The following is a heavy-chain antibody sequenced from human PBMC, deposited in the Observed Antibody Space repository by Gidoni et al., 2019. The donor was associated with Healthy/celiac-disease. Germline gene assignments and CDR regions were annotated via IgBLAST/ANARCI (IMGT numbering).Heavy chain of an antibody. Sequence: QVQLQESGPGLVKPSETLSLTCTVSGGSVSSGSYYWSWIRQPPGKGLEWIGYIYYSGSTNYNPSLKSRVTISVDTSKNQFSLKLSSVTAADTAVYYCARKYSSGGGRFDPWGQGTLVTVSS. CDR3: ARKYSSGGGRFDP. CDR2: IYYSGST. V-gene: IGHV4-61*01. J-gene: IGHJ5*02. CDR1: GGSVSSGSYY. D-gene: IGHD6-19*01.